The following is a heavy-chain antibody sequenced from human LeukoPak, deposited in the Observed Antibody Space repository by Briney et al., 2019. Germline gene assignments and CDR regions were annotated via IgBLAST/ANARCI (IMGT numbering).Heavy chain of an antibody. D-gene: IGHD3-3*01. Sequence: GGSLRLSCAASGFTFSSYAMHRVRQAPGKGLEWVAVISYDGSNKYYADSVKGRFTISRDNSKNTLYLQMNSLRAEDTAVYYCARDGGFYDFWSGYYIWGQGTLVTVSS. CDR1: GFTFSSYA. CDR3: ARDGGFYDFWSGYYI. CDR2: ISYDGSNK. J-gene: IGHJ4*02. V-gene: IGHV3-30-3*01.